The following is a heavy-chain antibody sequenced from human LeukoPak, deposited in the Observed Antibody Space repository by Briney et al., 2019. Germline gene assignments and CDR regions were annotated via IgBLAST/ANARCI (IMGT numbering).Heavy chain of an antibody. J-gene: IGHJ4*02. V-gene: IGHV4-38-2*02. D-gene: IGHD1-14*01. CDR3: VRDRPSGYLDL. CDR2: VKHGGDT. CDR1: GYSISSGHY. Sequence: SETLSLICTVSGYSISSGHYCGWVRQSPGRGLAWIGSVKHGGDTYYHPSLNSRVTISLDTSKNQFSLNLNSVTAADTALYFCVRDRPSGYLDLWGQGILVTVSS.